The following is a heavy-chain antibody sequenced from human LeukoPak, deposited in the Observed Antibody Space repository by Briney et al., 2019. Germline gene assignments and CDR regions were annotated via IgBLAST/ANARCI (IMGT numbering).Heavy chain of an antibody. J-gene: IGHJ4*02. CDR2: VYHRGNT. CDR1: GYSISNGYY. D-gene: IGHD6-13*01. CDR3: AREGDGSSWYNPRFDY. Sequence: SETLSLTCTVSGYSISNGYYWGWIRQPPGKGLEWIGSVYHRGNTYYNPSLKSRVTISADASKNQFSLQLTSVTAADTAVYYCAREGDGSSWYNPRFDYWGQGTLVTVSS. V-gene: IGHV4-38-2*02.